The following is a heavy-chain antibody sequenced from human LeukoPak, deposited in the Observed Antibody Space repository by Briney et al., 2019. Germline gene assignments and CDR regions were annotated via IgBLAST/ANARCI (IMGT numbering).Heavy chain of an antibody. V-gene: IGHV3-66*01. CDR3: AKSRTGIVETFDY. Sequence: GGSLRLTCAASEFSVGSNYMTWVRQAPGKGLEWVSLIYSGGSTYYADSVKGRFTISRDNSKNTLYLQMNSLRAEDTAVYYCAKSRTGIVETFDYWGQGTLVTVSS. CDR1: EFSVGSNY. J-gene: IGHJ4*02. CDR2: IYSGGST. D-gene: IGHD1-26*01.